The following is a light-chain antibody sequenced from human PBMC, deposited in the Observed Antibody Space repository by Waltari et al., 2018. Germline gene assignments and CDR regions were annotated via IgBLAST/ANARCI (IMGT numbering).Light chain of an antibody. V-gene: IGLV2-14*03. CDR1: SSDVGTYYY. CDR3: TSQARNGVVL. CDR2: DVT. Sequence: QSALTQPASVSGSPGQSITISCSGISSDVGTYYYVSWYQLHPGQAPQVIIYDVTHRPAGVSPRFSASKSANTASLTISGLQAEDEADYYCTSQARNGVVLFGGGTKLTVL. J-gene: IGLJ3*02.